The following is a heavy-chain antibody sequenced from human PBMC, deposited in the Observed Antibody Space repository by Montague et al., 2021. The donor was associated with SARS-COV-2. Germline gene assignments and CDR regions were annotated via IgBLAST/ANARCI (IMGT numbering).Heavy chain of an antibody. D-gene: IGHD3-3*01. Sequence: SETLSLTCTVSGGSISSSSYYWGWIRQPPGKGLEWIGNKYYSGSTYYNPSLKSRVTISVDMSKNQFSLRLSSVTAADTAVYYCARGDFGVVIIPYYYFCMDVWGKGTTVTVSS. V-gene: IGHV4-39*01. J-gene: IGHJ6*03. CDR3: ARGDFGVVIIPYYYFCMDV. CDR1: GGSISSSSYY. CDR2: KYYSGST.